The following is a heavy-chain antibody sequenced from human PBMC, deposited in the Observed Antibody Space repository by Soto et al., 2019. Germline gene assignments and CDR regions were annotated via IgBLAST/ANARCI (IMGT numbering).Heavy chain of an antibody. CDR1: GGTIRSYD. V-gene: IGHV4-59*01. CDR2: IYYSGST. D-gene: IGHD1-26*01. J-gene: IGHJ6*02. Sequence: SETLCLTCTVSGGTIRSYDWSWIRQPPGKGLEWIGYIYYSGSTNYNPSLKSRVTISVDTSKNQFSLKLSSVTAADTAVYYCAAWDGYYYYGMDVWGQGTTVTVSS. CDR3: AAWDGYYYYGMDV.